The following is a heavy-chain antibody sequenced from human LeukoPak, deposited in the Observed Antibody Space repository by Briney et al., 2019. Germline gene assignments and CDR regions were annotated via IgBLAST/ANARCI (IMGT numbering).Heavy chain of an antibody. J-gene: IGHJ4*02. Sequence: GGSLRLSCAASGFTFSSYWMHWVRQAPGKGLVWVSRINSDGSSTSYADSVKGRFTISRENAKNTLYLQMNSLRAEDTAVYYCARGAKNVRFLEWLSAEYFDYWGQGTLVTVSS. CDR3: ARGAKNVRFLEWLSAEYFDY. CDR2: INSDGSST. V-gene: IGHV3-74*01. CDR1: GFTFSSYW. D-gene: IGHD3-3*01.